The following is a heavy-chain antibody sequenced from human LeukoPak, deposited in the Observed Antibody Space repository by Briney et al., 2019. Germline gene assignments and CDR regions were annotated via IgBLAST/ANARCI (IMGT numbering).Heavy chain of an antibody. D-gene: IGHD6-19*01. CDR3: ARQDWLFDY. CDR1: GGSISSSSYY. CDR2: IYYSGST. V-gene: IGHV4-39*01. J-gene: IGHJ4*02. Sequence: PSETLSLTCTVSGGSISSSSYYWGWIRQPPGKGLEWIGSIYYSGSTYYNPSLKSRVTISVDTSKNQFSLKLSSVTAADTAVYYCARQDWLFDYWGQGTLVTVSS.